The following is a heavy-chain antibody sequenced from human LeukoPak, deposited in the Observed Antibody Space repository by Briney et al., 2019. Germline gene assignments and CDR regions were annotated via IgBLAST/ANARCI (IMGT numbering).Heavy chain of an antibody. CDR3: SKGNWRYFDY. D-gene: IGHD1-1*01. V-gene: IGHV3-23*01. CDR1: GFTFSTYV. Sequence: GGSLRLSCAASGFTFSTYVMSWVRQAPGKGMEWVSAISGSGGSTYYADSVKGRFTISRDNSKNTLYLQMNSLGADDTAVYYCSKGNWRYFDYWGQGTLVTVSS. CDR2: ISGSGGST. J-gene: IGHJ4*02.